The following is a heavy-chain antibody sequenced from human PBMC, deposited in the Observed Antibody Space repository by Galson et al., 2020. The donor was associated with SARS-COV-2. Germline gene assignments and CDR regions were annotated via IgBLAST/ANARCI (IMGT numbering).Heavy chain of an antibody. V-gene: IGHV3-53*01. CDR1: EFTVNRNY. CDR2: IFAGGST. J-gene: IGHJ3*02. Sequence: GESLKISCAASEFTVNRNYMSWVRQAPGKGLEWVAVIFAGGSTYFADSVQGRFTLSRDNSKNTLYLQMDSLRAEDTAVYYCARDKGRDYYDSRGYGAFDIWGQGTVVTVSS. CDR3: ARDKGRDYYDSRGYGAFDI. D-gene: IGHD3-22*01.